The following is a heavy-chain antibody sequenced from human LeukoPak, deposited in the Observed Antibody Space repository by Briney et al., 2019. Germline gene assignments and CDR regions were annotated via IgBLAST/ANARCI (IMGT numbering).Heavy chain of an antibody. J-gene: IGHJ4*02. CDR2: IYYSGST. D-gene: IGHD3-22*01. CDR3: ARQILYYYDSSGYLDY. V-gene: IGHV4-39*01. Sequence: SETLSLTCTVSGGSISSSSYYWGWLRQPPGKGLEWIGSIYYSGSTYYNPSLKSRVTISVDTSKNQFSLKLSSVTAADTAVYYCARQILYYYDSSGYLDYWGQGTLVTVSS. CDR1: GGSISSSSYY.